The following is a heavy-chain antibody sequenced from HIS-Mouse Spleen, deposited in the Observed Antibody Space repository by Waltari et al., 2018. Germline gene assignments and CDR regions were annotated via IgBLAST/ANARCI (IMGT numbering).Heavy chain of an antibody. Sequence: QVQLQESGPGLVKPSETLSLTCTVSGYSISSGYYWGWIRQPPGKGLAWIGSIYHSGSTYYNPSLKSRVTISVDTSKNQFSLKLSSVTAADTAVYYCARDLSSSWYYFYYWGQGTLVTVSS. D-gene: IGHD6-13*01. CDR2: IYHSGST. V-gene: IGHV4-38-2*02. J-gene: IGHJ4*02. CDR1: GYSISSGYY. CDR3: ARDLSSSWYYFYY.